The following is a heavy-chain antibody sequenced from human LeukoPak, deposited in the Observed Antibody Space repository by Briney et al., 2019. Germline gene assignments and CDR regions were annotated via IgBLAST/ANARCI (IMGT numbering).Heavy chain of an antibody. CDR2: IGSSGGGI. CDR1: GFTFSTYA. V-gene: IGHV3-23*01. Sequence: GGSLRLSCAASGFTFSTYAMYWVRHPPGKRLEWVSIIGSSGGGIHYADSVKGRFTISRDNSKNALYLQMNSLRVEDTAVYYCAIDPNWGTHSWGQGVLVTVSS. CDR3: AIDPNWGTHS. D-gene: IGHD7-27*01. J-gene: IGHJ4*02.